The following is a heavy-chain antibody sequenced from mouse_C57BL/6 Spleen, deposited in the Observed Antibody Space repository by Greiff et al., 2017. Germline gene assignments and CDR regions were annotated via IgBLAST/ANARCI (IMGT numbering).Heavy chain of an antibody. CDR1: GYSITSGYY. CDR2: ISYDGSN. CDR3: AREGYYSNSWFAY. D-gene: IGHD2-5*01. Sequence: EVKLMESGPGLVKPSQSLSLTRSVTGYSITSGYYWNWIRQFPGNKLEWMGYISYDGSNNYNPSLKNRISITRDTSKNQFFLKLNSVTTEDTATYYCAREGYYSNSWFAYWGQGTLVTVSA. J-gene: IGHJ3*01. V-gene: IGHV3-6*01.